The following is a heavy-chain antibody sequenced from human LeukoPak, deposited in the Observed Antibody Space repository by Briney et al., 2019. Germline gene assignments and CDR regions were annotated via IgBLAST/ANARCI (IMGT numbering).Heavy chain of an antibody. J-gene: IGHJ4*02. D-gene: IGHD6-19*01. V-gene: IGHV3-48*04. Sequence: GGSLRLSCAASGFTFSSYWMSWVRQAPGKGLEWVSYISSSGSTIYYADSVKGRFTISRDNAKNSLYLQMNSLRAEDTAVYYCARTGIAVAADYWGQGTLVTVSS. CDR1: GFTFSSYW. CDR3: ARTGIAVAADY. CDR2: ISSSGSTI.